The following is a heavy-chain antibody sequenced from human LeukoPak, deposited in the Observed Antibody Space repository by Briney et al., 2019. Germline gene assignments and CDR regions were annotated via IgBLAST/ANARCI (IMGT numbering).Heavy chain of an antibody. Sequence: SETLSLTCTVSGASISSGSYYWNWIRQPAGKGLEWIGRIFASGSTNYNPSLKSRVTISVDTSKNQFPLKLSSVTAADTAVYYCARGRDSSGSGRKVHASNDYWGQGTLVTVSS. CDR2: IFASGST. D-gene: IGHD3-22*01. CDR1: GASISSGSYY. CDR3: ARGRDSSGSGRKVHASNDY. J-gene: IGHJ4*02. V-gene: IGHV4-61*02.